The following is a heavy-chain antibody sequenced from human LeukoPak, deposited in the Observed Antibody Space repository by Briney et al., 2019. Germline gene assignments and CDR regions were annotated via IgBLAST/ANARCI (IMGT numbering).Heavy chain of an antibody. V-gene: IGHV1-58*02. J-gene: IGHJ4*02. CDR2: IVVGSGNT. CDR3: AAEVSEGQLVPRVGY. D-gene: IGHD6-6*01. Sequence: SVKVTCKASGFTFTSSAMQWVRQARGQRLEWIGWIVVGSGNTNYAQKFQERVTITRDMSTSTAYMELSSLRSEDTAVYYCAAEVSEGQLVPRVGYWGQGTLVTVSS. CDR1: GFTFTSSA.